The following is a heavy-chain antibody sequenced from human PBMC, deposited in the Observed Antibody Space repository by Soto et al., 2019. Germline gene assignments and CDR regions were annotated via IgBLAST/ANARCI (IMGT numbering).Heavy chain of an antibody. CDR1: GGSISSYY. CDR2: IYYSGST. J-gene: IGHJ4*02. CDR3: ARATIFGVVKY. V-gene: IGHV4-59*01. Sequence: PSETLSLTCTVSGGSISSYYWSWIRQPPGKGLEWIGYIYYSGSTNYNPSLKSRVTISVDTSKNQFSLKLSSVTAADTAVYYCARATIFGVVKYWGQGTLVTVSS. D-gene: IGHD3-3*01.